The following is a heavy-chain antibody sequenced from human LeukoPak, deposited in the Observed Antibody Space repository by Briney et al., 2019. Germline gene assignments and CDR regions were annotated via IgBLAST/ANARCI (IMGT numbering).Heavy chain of an antibody. J-gene: IGHJ5*02. CDR2: IYTSGST. V-gene: IGHV4-4*07. CDR1: GGSISSYY. Sequence: SETLSLTCTVSGGSISSYYWSWIRQPAGKGLEWIGRIYTSGSTNYNPSLKSRVTMSVDTSKNQFSLKLSSVTAADTAVYYCARLGYCSSTSCYWWFDPWGQGTLVTVSS. D-gene: IGHD2-2*01. CDR3: ARLGYCSSTSCYWWFDP.